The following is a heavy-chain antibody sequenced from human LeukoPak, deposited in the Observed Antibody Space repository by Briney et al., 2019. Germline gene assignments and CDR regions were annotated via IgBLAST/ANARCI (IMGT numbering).Heavy chain of an antibody. CDR2: IEQDGSEK. Sequence: GGSLRLSCAASGFTFNNSWMNWVRQAPGKGLEWVANIEQDGSEKYYVDSVKGRFTISRDNAKNSLYLQMNSLRAEDTAVYYCARGPENMDVWGKGTTVTVSS. V-gene: IGHV3-7*01. CDR3: ARGPENMDV. J-gene: IGHJ6*03. CDR1: GFTFNNSW.